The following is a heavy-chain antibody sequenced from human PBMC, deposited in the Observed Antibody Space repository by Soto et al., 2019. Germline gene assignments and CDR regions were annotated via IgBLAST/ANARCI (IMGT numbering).Heavy chain of an antibody. D-gene: IGHD4-17*01. CDR2: INSDGSST. CDR1: GFTFSSYW. J-gene: IGHJ4*02. CDR3: ARVTVTLKRIFDY. Sequence: EVQLVESGGGLVQPGGSLRLSCAASGFTFSSYWMHWVRQAPGKGLVWVSRINSDGSSTSYADSVKGRFTISRDNAKNTLYLQMNSLGDEDTAVYYCARVTVTLKRIFDYWGQGTLVTVSS. V-gene: IGHV3-74*01.